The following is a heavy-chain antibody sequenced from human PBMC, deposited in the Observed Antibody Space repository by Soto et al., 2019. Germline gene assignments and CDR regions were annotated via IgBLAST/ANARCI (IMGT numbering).Heavy chain of an antibody. J-gene: IGHJ6*02. Sequence: SVKVSCKASGGTFSSYTISWVRQAPGQGLEWMGGIIPIFGTANYAQKFQGRVTITADESTSTAYMELSSLRSEDTAVYYCAASDYSIYYYYGMDVWGQGTTVTVSS. D-gene: IGHD4-4*01. CDR1: GGTFSSYT. CDR2: IIPIFGTA. V-gene: IGHV1-69*13. CDR3: AASDYSIYYYYGMDV.